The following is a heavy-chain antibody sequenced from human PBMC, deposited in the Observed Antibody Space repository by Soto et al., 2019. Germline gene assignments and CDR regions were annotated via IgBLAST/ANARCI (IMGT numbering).Heavy chain of an antibody. CDR2: INPNNGNT. V-gene: IGHV1-18*04. D-gene: IGHD6-19*01. Sequence: ASVKVSCKASGYTFTGYYMHWVRQAPGQGLEWMGWINPNNGNTDYAQKFQGRVTMATDTSTNTAYMELRSLRSDDTAVYYCARDRLVSSGWYILGDYNWFDPWGRGTQVTVSS. J-gene: IGHJ5*02. CDR3: ARDRLVSSGWYILGDYNWFDP. CDR1: GYTFTGYY.